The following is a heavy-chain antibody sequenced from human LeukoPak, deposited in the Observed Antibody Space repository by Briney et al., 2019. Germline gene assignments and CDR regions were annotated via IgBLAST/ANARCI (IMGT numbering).Heavy chain of an antibody. CDR1: GFTYSDYN. V-gene: IGHV3-11*01. CDR3: ARSIGLTGGGVDV. CDR2: ITNGGSTI. J-gene: IGHJ6*02. Sequence: GGSLRLSCAASGFTYSDYNMNWVRQAPGKGLEWVSYITNGGSTIHHADSVKGRFTISRDNAKKTLYLQMNSLRAEDTAVYYCARSIGLTGGGVDVWGQGTTVTVSS. D-gene: IGHD3-9*01.